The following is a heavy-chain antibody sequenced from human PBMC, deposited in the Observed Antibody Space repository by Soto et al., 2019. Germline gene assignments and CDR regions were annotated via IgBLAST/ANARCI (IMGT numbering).Heavy chain of an antibody. J-gene: IGHJ3*02. Sequence: ASVKVSCKASGYTVTSYGISWVRQAPGQGLEWMGWISPNIGKTNYAQKLQGRVTITADKSTSTAYMELSSLRSEDTAVYYCARSIRGIVVVVAATPGAFDIWGQGTMVTVS. D-gene: IGHD2-15*01. CDR2: ISPNIGKT. CDR1: GYTVTSYG. CDR3: ARSIRGIVVVVAATPGAFDI. V-gene: IGHV1-18*01.